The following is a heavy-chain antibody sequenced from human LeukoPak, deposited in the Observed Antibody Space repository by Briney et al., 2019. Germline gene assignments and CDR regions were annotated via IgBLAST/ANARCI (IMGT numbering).Heavy chain of an antibody. CDR3: AKSPYDSSWSFDY. D-gene: IGHD6-13*01. V-gene: IGHV3-74*01. J-gene: IGHJ4*02. Sequence: GGSLRLSCAASGFTLSNYWMHWVRLAPGKGLMWVSRINSDGSSTNYADSVKGRFTISRDTTKNTLYPQMDGLRAEDTAVYYCAKSPYDSSWSFDYWGQGTLVTVSS. CDR1: GFTLSNYW. CDR2: INSDGSST.